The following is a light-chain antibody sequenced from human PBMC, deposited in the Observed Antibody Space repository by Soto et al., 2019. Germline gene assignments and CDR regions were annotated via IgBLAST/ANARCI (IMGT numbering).Light chain of an antibody. Sequence: QSVLTQPPSASGSPGQAVTISCTGTTSDVGSYNYVSWYQQHPGKAPKLMIYEVNKRPSGVPDRFSGSKSGNTASLTVSGLQAEDEADYFCSSYAGTITVFGSGTKLTVL. CDR3: SSYAGTITV. CDR2: EVN. CDR1: TSDVGSYNY. J-gene: IGLJ6*01. V-gene: IGLV2-8*01.